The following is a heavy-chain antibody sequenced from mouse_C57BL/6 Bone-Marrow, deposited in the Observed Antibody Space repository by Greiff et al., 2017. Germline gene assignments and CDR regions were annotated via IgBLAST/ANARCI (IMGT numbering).Heavy chain of an antibody. D-gene: IGHD2-3*01. V-gene: IGHV1-61*01. CDR2: IYPSDSET. J-gene: IGHJ2*01. CDR1: GYTFTSYW. Sequence: VQLQQPGAELVRPGSSVKLSCKASGYTFTSYWMDWVKQRPGQGLEWIGNIYPSDSETHYNQKFKDKATLTVDKSSSTAYMQLSSLTSEDSAVYYCASYDGYYGFDYWGQGATLPVFS. CDR3: ASYDGYYGFDY.